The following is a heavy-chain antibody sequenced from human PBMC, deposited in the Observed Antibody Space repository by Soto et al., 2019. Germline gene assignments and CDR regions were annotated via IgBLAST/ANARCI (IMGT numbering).Heavy chain of an antibody. Sequence: SVKVSCKASGGTFSSYAISWVRQAPGQGLEWMGGIIPIFGTANYAQKFQGRVTITADKSTSTAYMELSSLRSEDTAVYYCARGAVAGTSGAFDIWGQGTMVPVSS. D-gene: IGHD6-19*01. CDR2: IIPIFGTA. V-gene: IGHV1-69*06. CDR1: GGTFSSYA. CDR3: ARGAVAGTSGAFDI. J-gene: IGHJ3*02.